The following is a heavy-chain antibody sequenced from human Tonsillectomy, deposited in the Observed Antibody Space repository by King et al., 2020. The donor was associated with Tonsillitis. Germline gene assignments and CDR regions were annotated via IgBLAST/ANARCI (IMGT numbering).Heavy chain of an antibody. CDR3: ARAANDFDWLLNPWFDP. J-gene: IGHJ5*01. V-gene: IGHV4-30-2*01. CDR1: GCSISSDTYS. CDR2: IFYSGSA. D-gene: IGHD3-9*01. Sequence: QLQESGSRLVMPSQTLSLTCTVSGCSISSDTYSWRWIRQPPGKGLEWIGYIFYSGSAYYNPSFKSRVTLSVDRSKNQFSLKLKSVTAADTAMYYCARAANDFDWLLNPWFDPWGQGTLVTVSS.